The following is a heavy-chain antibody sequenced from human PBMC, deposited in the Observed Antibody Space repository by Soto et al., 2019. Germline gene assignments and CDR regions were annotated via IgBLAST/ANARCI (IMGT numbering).Heavy chain of an antibody. CDR1: GFTFSSYG. Sequence: GGSLRLSCAASGFTFSSYGMHWVRQAPGKGLEWVAVISYDGSNKYYADSVKGRFTISRDNSKNTLYLQMNSLRAEDTAVYYCAKAEGAYCGGDCYSEYFQHWGQGTLVTVSS. CDR2: ISYDGSNK. CDR3: AKAEGAYCGGDCYSEYFQH. J-gene: IGHJ1*01. V-gene: IGHV3-30*18. D-gene: IGHD2-21*02.